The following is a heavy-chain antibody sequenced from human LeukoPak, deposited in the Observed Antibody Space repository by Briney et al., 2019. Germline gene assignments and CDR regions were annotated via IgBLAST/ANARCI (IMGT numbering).Heavy chain of an antibody. V-gene: IGHV3-74*01. CDR3: AKDSWGLNSSGNQGLT. D-gene: IGHD3-22*01. J-gene: IGHJ4*02. CDR2: INSDGSSR. Sequence: PGGSLRLSCAASGFTFSNYWMHWVRQAPGKGLVWVSRINSDGSSRNYADSVKGRFTISRDNSKNTLYLQMNSLRAEDTAVYYCAKDSWGLNSSGNQGLTWGQGTLVTVSS. CDR1: GFTFSNYW.